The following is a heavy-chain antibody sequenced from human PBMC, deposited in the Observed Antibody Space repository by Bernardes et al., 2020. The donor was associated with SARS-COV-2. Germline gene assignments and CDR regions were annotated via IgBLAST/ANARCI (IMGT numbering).Heavy chain of an antibody. CDR2: IYNSGST. D-gene: IGHD6-25*01. Sequence: SETLSLTCTVSGGSISSYSWGWIRQPPGKGLEWIGYIYNSGSTNYNPSLESRVTISIDTSKNQFSLKASDTAMYYCARLFRKIAAADSWGQGTLVTVSS. CDR3: ARLFRKIAAADS. CDR1: GGSISSYS. V-gene: IGHV4-59*12. J-gene: IGHJ4*02.